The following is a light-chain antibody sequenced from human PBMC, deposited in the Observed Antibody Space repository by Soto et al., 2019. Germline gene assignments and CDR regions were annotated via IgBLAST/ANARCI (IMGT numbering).Light chain of an antibody. CDR1: ETVATN. J-gene: IGKJ4*01. V-gene: IGKV3-15*01. Sequence: IVLTQSPATLSLSPGKRATLSCRASETVATNLAWYQHKPGQTPRLLIYDASTRATGVPARFSGSGSGTEFTLTINSLQSEDFAVYYCQRYNNWPLTFGGGTKVDIK. CDR2: DAS. CDR3: QRYNNWPLT.